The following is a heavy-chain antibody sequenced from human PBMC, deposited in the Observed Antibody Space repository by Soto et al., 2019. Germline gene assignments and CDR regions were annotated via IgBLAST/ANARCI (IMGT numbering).Heavy chain of an antibody. V-gene: IGHV1-24*01. CDR1: GYTLTELS. J-gene: IGHJ4*02. Sequence: ASVKVSCKVSGYTLTELSMHWVRQAPGKGLEWMGGFDPEDGETIYAQKFQGRVTMTEDTSTDTAYMELSSLRSDDTAVYYCATRGHSSSWYYFDYWGQGTLVTVSS. CDR3: ATRGHSSSWYYFDY. CDR2: FDPEDGET. D-gene: IGHD6-13*01.